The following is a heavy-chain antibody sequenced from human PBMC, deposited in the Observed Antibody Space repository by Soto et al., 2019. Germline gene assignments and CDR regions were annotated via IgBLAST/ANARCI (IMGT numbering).Heavy chain of an antibody. CDR2: IYTRGST. Sequence: PSETLSLTCTVSGGSISTYYWSWILQRAGKGLEWIGRIYTRGSTNYNPSLQSRVTMSVDTSKNQFSLKLSSVTAADTGVYYCAQVGMVATVLGSWFDPWGQGILVTVSS. CDR3: AQVGMVATVLGSWFDP. V-gene: IGHV4-4*07. CDR1: GGSISTYY. J-gene: IGHJ5*02. D-gene: IGHD2-21*01.